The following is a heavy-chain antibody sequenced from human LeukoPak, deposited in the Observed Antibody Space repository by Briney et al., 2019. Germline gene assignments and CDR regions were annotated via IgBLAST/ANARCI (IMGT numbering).Heavy chain of an antibody. Sequence: PSETLSLTCAVSGGSISSTSHYWGWIRQPPGKGLEWIGTISNSGTTFYNPSLRSRVTMLLDTSKNQFSLKVSSVTAADTAVYYCARYQVQLWPHPDYYMDVWGKGTTVTVSS. J-gene: IGHJ6*03. D-gene: IGHD5-18*01. V-gene: IGHV4-39*07. CDR2: ISNSGTT. CDR1: GGSISSTSHY. CDR3: ARYQVQLWPHPDYYMDV.